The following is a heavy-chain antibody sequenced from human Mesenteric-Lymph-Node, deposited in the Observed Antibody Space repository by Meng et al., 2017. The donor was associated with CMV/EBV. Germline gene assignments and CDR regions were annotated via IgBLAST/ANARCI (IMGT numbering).Heavy chain of an antibody. CDR3: ARESPSTMGREYYFDY. CDR2: IIPIFGTA. V-gene: IGHV1-69*05. CDR1: GGTFSSYA. Sequence: SVKVSCKASGGTFSSYAISWVRQAPGQGLEWVGGIIPIFGTANYAQKFQGRVTITTDESTSTAYMELSSLRSEDTAVYYCARESPSTMGREYYFDYWGQGTLVTVSS. J-gene: IGHJ4*02. D-gene: IGHD5/OR15-5a*01.